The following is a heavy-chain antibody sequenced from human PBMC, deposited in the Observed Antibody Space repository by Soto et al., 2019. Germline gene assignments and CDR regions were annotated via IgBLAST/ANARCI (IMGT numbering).Heavy chain of an antibody. CDR1: RFTFSTYW. J-gene: IGHJ4*02. Sequence: GGSLRLSCAASRFTFSTYWMSWVRQAPGKGLEWVANIRQDGSQKYYVDSVKGRFTISRDNAKNSLYLQMNSLRADDTAVYYCARGGYCSSTSCSLFDYWGQGTLVTVSS. D-gene: IGHD2-2*03. CDR2: IRQDGSQK. V-gene: IGHV3-7*01. CDR3: ARGGYCSSTSCSLFDY.